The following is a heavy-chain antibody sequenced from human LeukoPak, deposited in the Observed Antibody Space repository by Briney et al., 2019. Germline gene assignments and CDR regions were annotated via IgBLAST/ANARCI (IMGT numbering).Heavy chain of an antibody. V-gene: IGHV4-39*07. CDR1: GGSISSSSYY. Sequence: SETLSLTCTVSGGSISSSSYYWGWIRQPPGKGLEWIGSIYYSGSTYYNPSLKSRVTISVDTSKNQFSLKLSSVTAADTAVYYCARDGEMATIENYFGYWGQGTLVTVSS. CDR2: IYYSGST. CDR3: ARDGEMATIENYFGY. D-gene: IGHD5-24*01. J-gene: IGHJ4*02.